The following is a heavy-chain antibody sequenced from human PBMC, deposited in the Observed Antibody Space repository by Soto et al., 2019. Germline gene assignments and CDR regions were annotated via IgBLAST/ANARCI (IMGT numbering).Heavy chain of an antibody. V-gene: IGHV3-33*01. CDR2: IWYDGSNK. D-gene: IGHD6-13*01. Sequence: PGGSLRLSCAASGFTFSSYGVHWVRQAPGKGLEWVAVIWYDGSNKYYADSVKGRFTISRDNSKNTLYLQMNSLRAEDTAVYYCARAGGRSSWYADYWGQGTLVTVSS. CDR1: GFTFSSYG. J-gene: IGHJ4*02. CDR3: ARAGGRSSWYADY.